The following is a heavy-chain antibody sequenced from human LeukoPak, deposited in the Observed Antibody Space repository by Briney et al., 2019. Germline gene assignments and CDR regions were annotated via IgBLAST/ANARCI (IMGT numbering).Heavy chain of an antibody. D-gene: IGHD3-16*02. CDR2: INTNTGNP. J-gene: IGHJ4*02. CDR1: GYTFTGYY. Sequence: GASVKVSCKASGYTFTGYYMHWVRQAPGQGLEWMGWINTNTGNPTYAQGLTGRFVFSLDTSVSTAYLLISSLKAEDTAVYYCARAYQPLGGLSLPDYWGQGTLVTVSS. CDR3: ARAYQPLGGLSLPDY. V-gene: IGHV7-4-1*02.